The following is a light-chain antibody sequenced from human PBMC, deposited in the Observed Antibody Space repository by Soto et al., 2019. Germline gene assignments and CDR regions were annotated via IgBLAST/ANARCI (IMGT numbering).Light chain of an antibody. Sequence: QSALTQPASVSGSPGQSITISCTGTSSDVGGYDYVSWYQQYPDKAPKLMIFEVSNRPSGVSNRFSGSKSGNTASLTISGLQTEDEADYYCSAYAGSSLLFGGGTKLTVL. J-gene: IGLJ2*01. CDR1: SSDVGGYDY. CDR3: SAYAGSSLL. CDR2: EVS. V-gene: IGLV2-14*01.